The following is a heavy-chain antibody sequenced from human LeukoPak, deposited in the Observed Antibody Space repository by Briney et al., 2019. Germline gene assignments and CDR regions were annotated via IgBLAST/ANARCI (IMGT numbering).Heavy chain of an antibody. CDR2: ISYDGSNK. V-gene: IGHV3-30-3*01. D-gene: IGHD5-12*01. CDR3: ARDGRYSGHRVRFDY. CDR1: GFTFSSYA. Sequence: GGSLRLSCAASGFTFSSYAMHWVRQAPGKGLEWVAVISYDGSNKYYADSVKGRFTISRDNSKNTLYLQMNSLRAEDTAVYYCARDGRYSGHRVRFDYWGQGNLVTVSS. J-gene: IGHJ4*02.